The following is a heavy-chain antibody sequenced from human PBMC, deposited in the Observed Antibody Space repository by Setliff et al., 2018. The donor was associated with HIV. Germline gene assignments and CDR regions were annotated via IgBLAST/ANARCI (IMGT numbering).Heavy chain of an antibody. J-gene: IGHJ4*02. CDR1: GYTFTGYY. V-gene: IGHV1-2*02. CDR3: ARDRLNVYSSGWGVGY. CDR2: INPKSGAI. D-gene: IGHD6-25*01. Sequence: ASVKVSCKASGYTFTGYYIDWLRQAPAHGLEWMGRINPKSGAINYAQKFQGRVTVTRDTSISTAYMELRSLRSDDTAVYYCARDRLNVYSSGWGVGYWGQGTLVTVSS.